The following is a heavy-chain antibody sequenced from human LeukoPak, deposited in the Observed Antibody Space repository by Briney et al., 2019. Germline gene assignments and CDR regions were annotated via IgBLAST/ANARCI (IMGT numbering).Heavy chain of an antibody. CDR3: ARTAGIAVAGSRQYFDY. CDR2: FYYSEST. D-gene: IGHD6-19*01. Sequence: PSETLSLTCTVSGGLISSSSYYWGWIRQPPGKGLEWIGSFYYSESTYYNPSLKSRVTISVDTSKNQFTLKLSSVPAADTAVYYCARTAGIAVAGSRQYFDYWGQGTLVTVSS. V-gene: IGHV4-39*01. CDR1: GGLISSSSYY. J-gene: IGHJ4*02.